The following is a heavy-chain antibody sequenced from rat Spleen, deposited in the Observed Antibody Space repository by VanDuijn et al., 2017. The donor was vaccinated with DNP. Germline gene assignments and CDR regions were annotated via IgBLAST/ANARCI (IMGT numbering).Heavy chain of an antibody. V-gene: IGHV5S23*01. J-gene: IGHJ4*01. D-gene: IGHD1-10*01. CDR1: GFTFSDYG. Sequence: EVQLVESGGDLIQPGRSLKLSCAASGFTFSDYGMAWVRQVPTQGLEWVASIGPNGDSAYYRDSVKGRFTVSRDNAKSTLYLQMDSLRSEDTATYYCARHRTIMPYNYAMDAWGQGASVTVSS. CDR3: ARHRTIMPYNYAMDA. CDR2: IGPNGDSA.